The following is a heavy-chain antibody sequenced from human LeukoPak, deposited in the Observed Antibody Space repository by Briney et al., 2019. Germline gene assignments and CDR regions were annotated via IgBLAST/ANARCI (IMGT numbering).Heavy chain of an antibody. CDR2: ISVSGGST. J-gene: IGHJ3*02. Sequence: GGSLRLSCAASGFTFSIYAMSWVRQAPGKGLEWVSAISVSGGSTYYADSVKGRFTISRDNAKNSLYLQMNSLRAEDTAVYYCARDPERYYYDSSGYLVGAFDIWGQGTMVTVSS. CDR3: ARDPERYYYDSSGYLVGAFDI. D-gene: IGHD3-22*01. V-gene: IGHV3-23*01. CDR1: GFTFSIYA.